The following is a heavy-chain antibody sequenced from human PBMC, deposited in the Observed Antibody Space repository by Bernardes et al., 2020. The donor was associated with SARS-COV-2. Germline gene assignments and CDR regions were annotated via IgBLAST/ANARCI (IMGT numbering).Heavy chain of an antibody. CDR3: ARDFGGASDY. CDR1: GLMRYW. V-gene: IGHV3-74*01. Sequence: GGSLRLSCAASGLMRYWMHWVRHAPVKGLVWVSRIETHGNRVDYADSVRGRFTISRDNANNMLYLQMNSLTADDTAMYYCARDFGGASDYWGQGTLVTVSS. CDR2: IETHGNRV. D-gene: IGHD3-10*01. J-gene: IGHJ4*02.